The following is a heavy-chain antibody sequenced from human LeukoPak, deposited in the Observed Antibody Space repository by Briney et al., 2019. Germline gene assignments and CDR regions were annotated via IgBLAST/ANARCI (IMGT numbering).Heavy chain of an antibody. J-gene: IGHJ4*02. V-gene: IGHV4-59*01. CDR3: ARVIYSGQCPDY. Sequence: KSSETLSLTCTVSGGSISSYYWSWIRQPPGKGLEWIGYIYYSGSTNYKPSLKSRVTISVDTSKNQFSLKLSSVTAADTAVYYCARVIYSGQCPDYWGQGTLVTVSS. CDR1: GGSISSYY. D-gene: IGHD5-12*01. CDR2: IYYSGST.